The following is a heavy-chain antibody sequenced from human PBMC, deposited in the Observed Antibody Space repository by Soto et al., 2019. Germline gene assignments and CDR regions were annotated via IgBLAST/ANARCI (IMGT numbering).Heavy chain of an antibody. J-gene: IGHJ6*02. V-gene: IGHV4-39*01. CDR1: GGSISSSSYF. CDR2: IYYSGGT. D-gene: IGHD5-18*01. CDR3: ARLRGYSYGYYYGMDV. Sequence: SETLSLTRTVSGGSISSSSYFRGWVRQPPGKGLGGVGGIYYSGGTHYNPSLKSRVTISLDTSKNQFSLNLSSVTAADTAVYYCARLRGYSYGYYYGMDVWGQGTTVTVSS.